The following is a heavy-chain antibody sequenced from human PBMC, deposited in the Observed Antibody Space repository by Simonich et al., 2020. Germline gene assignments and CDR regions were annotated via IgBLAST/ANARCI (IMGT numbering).Heavy chain of an antibody. V-gene: IGHV3-21*01. J-gene: IGHJ3*02. D-gene: IGHD1-26*01. Sequence: EVKLVESGGGLGRPGGSLRLCSAAAGLTYSIYSMNWVPPAPVKELEWGSSISSSSNYIYYADSVKGRFTISRDNAKNSLYLQMNSLRAEDTAVYYCARGIVGASGAFDIWGQGTMVTVSS. CDR3: ARGIVGASGAFDI. CDR2: ISSSSNYI. CDR1: GLTYSIYS.